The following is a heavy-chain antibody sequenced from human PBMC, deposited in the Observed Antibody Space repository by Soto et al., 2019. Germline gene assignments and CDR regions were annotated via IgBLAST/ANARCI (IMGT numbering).Heavy chain of an antibody. CDR3: ASYCSGGSCPYYYYGMDF. V-gene: IGHV1-69*01. Sequence: QVQLVQSGAEVKKPGSSVKVSCKASGGTFSSYAISWVRQAPGQGLEWIGGIIPIFGTANYARKFQGRVTITADESTSTAYMELSSLRSEDTAVYYCASYCSGGSCPYYYYGMDFWGRGSTVTVSS. CDR2: IIPIFGTA. J-gene: IGHJ6*02. CDR1: GGTFSSYA. D-gene: IGHD2-15*01.